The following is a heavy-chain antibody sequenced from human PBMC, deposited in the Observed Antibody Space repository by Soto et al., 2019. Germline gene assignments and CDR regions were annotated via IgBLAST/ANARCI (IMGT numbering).Heavy chain of an antibody. V-gene: IGHV4-31*03. CDR1: GGSISSGGYY. Sequence: SETLSLTCTVSGGSISSGGYYWSWILQHPGKGLEWIGYIYYSGSTNYNPSLKSRVTMSVDTSRSQFSLKLTSVTAADTAVYYCASFAPCGDGTCALDYWGQGTLVTVSS. CDR3: ASFAPCGDGTCALDY. D-gene: IGHD2-15*01. CDR2: IYYSGST. J-gene: IGHJ4*02.